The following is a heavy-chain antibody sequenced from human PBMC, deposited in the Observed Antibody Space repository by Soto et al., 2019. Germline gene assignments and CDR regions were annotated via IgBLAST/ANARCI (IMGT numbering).Heavy chain of an antibody. V-gene: IGHV1-3*01. CDR1: GYTFTSYA. CDR3: ARAGYSSSWYYGY. D-gene: IGHD6-13*01. J-gene: IGHJ4*02. Sequence: QVQLVQSGAEVKKPGASVKVSCKASGYTFTSYAMHWVRQAPGQRLEWMGWINAGNGNTKYSQKFQGRVTITRDTSASTAYMELSSLRSEDTAVYYCARAGYSSSWYYGYWCQGTLVTVSS. CDR2: INAGNGNT.